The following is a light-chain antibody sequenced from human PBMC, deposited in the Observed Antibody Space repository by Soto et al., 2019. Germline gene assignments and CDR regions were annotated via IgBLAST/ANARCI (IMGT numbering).Light chain of an antibody. V-gene: IGKV3-15*01. CDR3: QPYNDWPPAFT. Sequence: EILMTQSPATLSVSPGERATLSCRASQSLSRNLAWYQQKPCQAPRLLIYGASTRASGVPARFSGSGSGTEFPLTIRSLQSEAFALYYCQPYNDWPPAFTFGPGTKVDL. CDR1: QSLSRN. J-gene: IGKJ3*01. CDR2: GAS.